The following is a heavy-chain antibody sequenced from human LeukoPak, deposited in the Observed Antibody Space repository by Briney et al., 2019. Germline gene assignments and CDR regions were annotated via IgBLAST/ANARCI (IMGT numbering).Heavy chain of an antibody. CDR2: IYYSGST. CDR1: GGSVSSSHYY. D-gene: IGHD5/OR15-5a*01. J-gene: IGHJ6*03. CDR3: ARQVSDYYYYYMHV. V-gene: IGHV4-39*01. Sequence: SETLSLTCSVSGGSVSSSHYYWGWIRQPPGEGLQWIGNIYYSGSTYYNPPLESRVTISLDTSKNYFSLKLGSVTAADTAVYYCARQVSDYYYYYMHVWGKGTAVTVSS.